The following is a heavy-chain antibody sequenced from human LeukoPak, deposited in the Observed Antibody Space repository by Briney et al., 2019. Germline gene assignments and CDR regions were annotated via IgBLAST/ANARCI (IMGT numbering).Heavy chain of an antibody. Sequence: GASVKVSCKASGYTFTTYYIHWVRQAPGQGLEWVGIISPSAGSTTYTQKFQGRVTMTRDTSTSTVYMELRSLRSEDTAVYYCARVCASCYYLDYWGQGTLVTVSS. D-gene: IGHD2-2*01. CDR2: ISPSAGST. J-gene: IGHJ4*02. CDR3: ARVCASCYYLDY. CDR1: GYTFTTYY. V-gene: IGHV1-46*01.